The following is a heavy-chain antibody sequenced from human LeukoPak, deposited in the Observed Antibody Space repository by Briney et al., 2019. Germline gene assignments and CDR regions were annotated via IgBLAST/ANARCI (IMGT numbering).Heavy chain of an antibody. D-gene: IGHD3-10*01. CDR2: VSSTGSGT. Sequence: AGGSLRLSCAASGFTFSTYGMSWVRQAPGKGLEWVAAVSSTGSGTYYPDSLRGRFIISRDNSQNTVFLQMNSLRPEDTAFYFCAKDGPLLWFGPTDAWGQGILVTVSS. V-gene: IGHV3-23*01. J-gene: IGHJ5*02. CDR3: AKDGPLLWFGPTDA. CDR1: GFTFSTYG.